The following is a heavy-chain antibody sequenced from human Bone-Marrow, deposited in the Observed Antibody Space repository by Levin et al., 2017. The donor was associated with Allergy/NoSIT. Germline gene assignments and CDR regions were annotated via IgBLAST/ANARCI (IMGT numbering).Heavy chain of an antibody. Sequence: SQTLSLTCSVSGGSMYASYWTWIRPPPGKGLEWIGFVYHSGYTNSNPSLTNRVTISLDESKNQFSLTLTSVTAADTAIYYCARGNGVARNWFDPWGQGTLVIVSS. J-gene: IGHJ5*02. V-gene: IGHV4-59*13. CDR2: VYHSGYT. CDR1: GGSMYASY. CDR3: ARGNGVARNWFDP. D-gene: IGHD3-3*01.